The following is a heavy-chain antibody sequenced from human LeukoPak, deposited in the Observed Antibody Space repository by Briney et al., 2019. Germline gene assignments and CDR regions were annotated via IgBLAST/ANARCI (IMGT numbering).Heavy chain of an antibody. CDR2: IKQDGSEK. CDR1: GFTFSSYA. V-gene: IGHV3-7*01. Sequence: PGGSLRLSCAASGFTFSSYAMSWVRQAPGKGLEWVANIKQDGSEKYYVDSVKGRFTISRDNAKNSLYLQMNSLRAEDTAVYYCARDGYCSSTSCLNFWLWGQGTLVTVSS. J-gene: IGHJ4*02. CDR3: ARDGYCSSTSCLNFWL. D-gene: IGHD2-2*03.